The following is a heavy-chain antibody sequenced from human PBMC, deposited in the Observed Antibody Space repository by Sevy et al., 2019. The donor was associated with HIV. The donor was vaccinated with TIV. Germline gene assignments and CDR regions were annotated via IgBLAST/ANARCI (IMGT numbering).Heavy chain of an antibody. D-gene: IGHD3-16*01. CDR3: ARNMGGAFDI. CDR1: GFTFSSYD. J-gene: IGHJ3*02. CDR2: IGTAGDT. V-gene: IGHV3-13*01. Sequence: GGSLRFTCAASGFTFSSYDMHWVRQPTGKGLEWVSAIGTAGDTYYPGSVKGRFTISRENARNSLYLQMNSLRVGDTAVYYCARNMGGAFDIWGQGTMVTVSS.